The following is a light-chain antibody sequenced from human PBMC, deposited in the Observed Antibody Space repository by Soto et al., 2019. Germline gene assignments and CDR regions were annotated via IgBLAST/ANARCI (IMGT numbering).Light chain of an antibody. CDR2: AAS. CDR1: QSITTY. CDR3: QQIYSAPLT. J-gene: IGKJ4*01. Sequence: DIQMTQSPSSLSASVGDRVTITCRASQSITTYLNWYRQKPGKAPKLLIYAASSLQSGVPSRFSGSGSETEFTLSISSLQPEDFETYFCQQIYSAPLTLGGGTKVDIK. V-gene: IGKV1-39*01.